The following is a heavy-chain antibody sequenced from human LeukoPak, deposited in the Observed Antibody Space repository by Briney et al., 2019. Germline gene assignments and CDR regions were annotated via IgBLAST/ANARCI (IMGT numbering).Heavy chain of an antibody. CDR3: SRQRSTSTYYFGLDV. J-gene: IGHJ6*02. CDR2: TYYRSKWNT. V-gene: IGHV6-1*01. D-gene: IGHD6-6*01. Sequence: SQTLSLTCAISGDTFSSNTAAWNWIRQFPSRGLEWLGRTYYRSKWNTDYAASVQNRITINPDTSTNQFTLQLKSATPEDTAVYYCSRQRSTSTYYFGLDVWGQGTTVTVSS. CDR1: GDTFSSNTAA.